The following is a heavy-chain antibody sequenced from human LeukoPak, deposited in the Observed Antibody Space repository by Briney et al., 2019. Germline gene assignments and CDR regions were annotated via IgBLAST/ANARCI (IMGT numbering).Heavy chain of an antibody. J-gene: IGHJ4*02. V-gene: IGHV3-23*01. CDR3: AKWGWEVTGTRNDY. Sequence: GGSLRLSCAASGFTFSSYAMSWVRQAPGQGLEWVSAISGSGGSTYYADSAKGRFTISRDNSKNALYLQMNSLRAEDTAVYYCAKWGWEVTGTRNDYWGQGTLVTDSS. D-gene: IGHD6-19*01. CDR1: GFTFSSYA. CDR2: ISGSGGST.